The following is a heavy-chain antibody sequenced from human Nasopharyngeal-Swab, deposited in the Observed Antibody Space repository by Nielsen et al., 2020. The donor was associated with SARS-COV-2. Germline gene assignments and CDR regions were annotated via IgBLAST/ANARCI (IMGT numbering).Heavy chain of an antibody. CDR2: ISSSDSIR. D-gene: IGHD6-19*01. J-gene: IGHJ6*02. V-gene: IGHV3-11*01. CDR3: ARAGAVAGTSRSRYCYGMDV. Sequence: WIRQPPGKGLEWVSDISSSDSIRYYAGSVKGRFTISRDNAKNSLYLQMNSLRAEDTAVYYCARAGAVAGTSRSRYCYGMDVWGQGTTVTVSS.